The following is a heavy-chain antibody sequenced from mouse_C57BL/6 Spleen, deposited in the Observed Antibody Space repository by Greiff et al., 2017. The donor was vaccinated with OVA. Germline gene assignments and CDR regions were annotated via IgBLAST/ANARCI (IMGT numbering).Heavy chain of an antibody. Sequence: EVNVVESGGGLVKPGGSLKLSCAASGFTFSSYAMSWVRQTPEKRLEWVATISDGGSYTYYPDNVKGRFTISRDNAKNNLYLQMSHLKSEDTAMYYCARSDYYGSSYGFAYWGQGTLVTVSA. D-gene: IGHD1-1*01. CDR2: ISDGGSYT. CDR3: ARSDYYGSSYGFAY. J-gene: IGHJ3*01. V-gene: IGHV5-4*03. CDR1: GFTFSSYA.